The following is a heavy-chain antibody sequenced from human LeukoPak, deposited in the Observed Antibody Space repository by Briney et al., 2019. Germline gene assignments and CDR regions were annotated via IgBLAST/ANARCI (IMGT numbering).Heavy chain of an antibody. J-gene: IGHJ4*02. CDR1: GFTFRSYS. V-gene: IGHV3-21*01. Sequence: PGGSLRLSCAASGFTFRSYSMNWVRQAPGKGLEWVSSISSSSSYIYYADSVKGRFTISRDNAKNSLYLQMNSLRAEDTAVYYCARVDYDSSGYYLNFDYWGQGTLVTVSS. CDR3: ARVDYDSSGYYLNFDY. D-gene: IGHD3-22*01. CDR2: ISSSSSYI.